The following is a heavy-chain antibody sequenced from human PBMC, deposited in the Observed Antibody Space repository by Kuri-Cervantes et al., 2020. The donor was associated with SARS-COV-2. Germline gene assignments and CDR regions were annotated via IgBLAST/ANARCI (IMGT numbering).Heavy chain of an antibody. D-gene: IGHD3-22*01. CDR2: IYWDDDK. J-gene: IGHJ5*02. V-gene: IGHV2-5*02. CDR3: AHRLYDSSPFDP. Sequence: SGPMLVKSTQTLTLTCTFSGFSLSTSGVGVGWIRQPPGKALEWLALIYWDDDKRYSPSLKSRLTITKDTHKNQVVLTMTNMDPVDTATYYCAHRLYDSSPFDPCGQGTLVTVSS. CDR1: GFSLSTSGVG.